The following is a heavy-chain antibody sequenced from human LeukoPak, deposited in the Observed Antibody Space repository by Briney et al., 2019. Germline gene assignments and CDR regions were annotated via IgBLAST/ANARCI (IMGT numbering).Heavy chain of an antibody. CDR2: ISYDGSNK. CDR3: AKEGSSGFYEYFQH. V-gene: IGHV3-30-3*01. J-gene: IGHJ1*01. Sequence: GGSLRLSCAASGFTFSSYAMHWVRQAPGKGLEWVAVISYDGSNKYYADSVKGRFTISGDNSENTLYLQMNSLRAEDTAVYYCAKEGSSGFYEYFQHWGQGTRVTVSS. CDR1: GFTFSSYA. D-gene: IGHD3-22*01.